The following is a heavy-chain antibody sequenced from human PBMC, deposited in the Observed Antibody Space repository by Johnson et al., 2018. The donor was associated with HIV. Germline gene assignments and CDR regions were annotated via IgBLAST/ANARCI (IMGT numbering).Heavy chain of an antibody. J-gene: IGHJ3*02. CDR3: ARATVESAFDI. D-gene: IGHD4-23*01. CDR2: IWYDGTNK. Sequence: QVQLVESGGGVVQPGRSLRLSCAASGFTFSSYGMHWVRQAPGTGLEWVAVIWYDGTNKYYTDSVKGRFTISRDNAKNTLYLQMNNLRAEDTAVYYCARATVESAFDIWGQGTMVTVSS. CDR1: GFTFSSYG. V-gene: IGHV3-33*01.